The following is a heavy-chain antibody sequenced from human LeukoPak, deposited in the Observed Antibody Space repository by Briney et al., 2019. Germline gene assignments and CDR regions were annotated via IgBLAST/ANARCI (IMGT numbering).Heavy chain of an antibody. D-gene: IGHD6-13*01. CDR1: GFTFSSYW. CDR2: INHSGST. CDR3: ARVLCQQLVLTYGMDV. V-gene: IGHV4-34*01. Sequence: GSLRLSCAASGFTFSSYWVSWIRQPPGKGLEWIGEINHSGSTNYNPSLKSRVTISVDTSKNQFSLKLSSVTAADTAVYYCARVLCQQLVLTYGMDVWGQGTTVTVSS. J-gene: IGHJ6*02.